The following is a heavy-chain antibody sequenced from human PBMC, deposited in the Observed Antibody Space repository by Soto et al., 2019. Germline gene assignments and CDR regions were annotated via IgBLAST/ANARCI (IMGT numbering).Heavy chain of an antibody. J-gene: IGHJ1*01. Sequence: QVQLQESGPGLVKPSETLSLTCNVSGGSISSYYWSWIRQPPGKGLEYIGHVYNSGSTIHSPSLKSRATISVDTSKNQFSLKLTSVTAADTAVYYCAGGSSLCWECFHHWGQGILITASS. CDR1: GGSISSYY. CDR3: AGGSSLCWECFHH. CDR2: VYNSGST. D-gene: IGHD2-2*01. V-gene: IGHV4-59*01.